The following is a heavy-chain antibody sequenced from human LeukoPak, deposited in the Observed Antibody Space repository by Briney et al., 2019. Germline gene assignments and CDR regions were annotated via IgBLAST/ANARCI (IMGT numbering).Heavy chain of an antibody. V-gene: IGHV3-74*01. CDR3: VRYWGSDSSGYWQKYFDT. Sequence: PGGSLRLSCATSGFAFTNFWMHWVRQAPGKGLVWVSRINHDGSSTNYADSVKGRFTISRDNAKNTVYLQMNSLRAEDTAVYYCVRYWGSDSSGYWQKYFDTWGQGTLVTVSS. CDR2: INHDGSST. CDR1: GFAFTNFW. J-gene: IGHJ4*02. D-gene: IGHD3-22*01.